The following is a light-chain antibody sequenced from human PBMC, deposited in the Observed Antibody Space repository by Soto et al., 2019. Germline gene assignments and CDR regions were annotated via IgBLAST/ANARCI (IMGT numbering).Light chain of an antibody. CDR3: QQYNNWPPWT. Sequence: EIVMTQSPATLSVSPGERATLSCRASQSVSSNLAWYRQKPGQAPRLLIYGASTRATGIPARFSGSGSGTEFTLTISSLQSEDCAVYYCQQYNNWPPWTFGQGTKVDIK. CDR2: GAS. V-gene: IGKV3-15*01. J-gene: IGKJ1*01. CDR1: QSVSSN.